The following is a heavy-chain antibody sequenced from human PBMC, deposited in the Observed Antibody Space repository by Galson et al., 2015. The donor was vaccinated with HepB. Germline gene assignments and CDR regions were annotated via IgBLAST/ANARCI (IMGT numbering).Heavy chain of an antibody. Sequence: TLSLTCTVSGGSISSGGYYWSWIRQHPGKGLEWIGYIYYSGSTYYNPSLKSRVTISVDTSKNQFSLKLSSVTAADTAVYYCARVLTGTTWFDPWGQGTLVTVSS. V-gene: IGHV4-31*03. CDR3: ARVLTGTTWFDP. J-gene: IGHJ5*02. CDR2: IYYSGST. CDR1: GGSISSGGYY. D-gene: IGHD1-20*01.